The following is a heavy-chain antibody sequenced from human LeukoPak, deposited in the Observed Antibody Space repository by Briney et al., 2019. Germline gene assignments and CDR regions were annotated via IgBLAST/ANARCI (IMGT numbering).Heavy chain of an antibody. V-gene: IGHV5-51*01. CDR1: GYSFTSYW. CDR2: IYTGDSDT. D-gene: IGHD2-15*01. CDR3: ARPYCSGGSCYLYYFDY. Sequence: GESLKISCKGSGYSFTSYWIGWVRQMSGKGLEWMGIIYTGDSDTRYSPSDQGQVTISVDKSISTAYLQWSSLKASDTAMYYCARPYCSGGSCYLYYFDYWGQGTLVTVSS. J-gene: IGHJ4*02.